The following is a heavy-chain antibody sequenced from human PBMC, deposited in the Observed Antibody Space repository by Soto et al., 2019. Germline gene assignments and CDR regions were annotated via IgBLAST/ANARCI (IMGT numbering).Heavy chain of an antibody. J-gene: IGHJ4*02. CDR2: ISGSGDST. CDR1: GFTFSTYA. Sequence: EVQLLESGGGLVQPGGSLRLSCAASGFTFSTYAMNWVRQAPGKGLEWVSGISGSGDSTYYADSVKGRFTVSRDNXXXXXXXXXXXXXXXXXXVFYXAKERSSGWSFDYWGQGTLVTVSS. V-gene: IGHV3-23*01. D-gene: IGHD6-19*01. CDR3: AKERSSGWSFDY.